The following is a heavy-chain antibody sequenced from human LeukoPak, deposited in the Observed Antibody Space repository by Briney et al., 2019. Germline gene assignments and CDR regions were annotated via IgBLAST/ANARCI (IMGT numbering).Heavy chain of an antibody. CDR2: ISGSSSYI. V-gene: IGHV3-21*01. CDR3: ARGLISQYYYGSGSYAVRDDYYYYMDV. CDR1: GFTFSSYN. D-gene: IGHD3-10*01. J-gene: IGHJ6*03. Sequence: GGSLRLSCAASGFTFSSYNMNWVRQAPGKGLEWVASISGSSSYIYYADSVKGRFTISRDNAKNSLYLQMNSLRAEDTAVYYCARGLISQYYYGSGSYAVRDDYYYYMDVWGKGTTVTISS.